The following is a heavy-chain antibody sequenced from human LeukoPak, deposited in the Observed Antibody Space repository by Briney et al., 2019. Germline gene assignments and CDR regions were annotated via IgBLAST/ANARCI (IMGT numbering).Heavy chain of an antibody. V-gene: IGHV4-39*01. J-gene: IGHJ6*03. Sequence: SETLSLTCAVSGGSISSNSYYWGWIRQPPGKGLEWIGSIYYSGSTYYNPSLKSRVTISVDTSKNQFSLKLSSVTAADTAVYYCARGWTYMDVWGKGTTVTISS. CDR3: ARGWTYMDV. CDR2: IYYSGST. CDR1: GGSISSNSYY. D-gene: IGHD3/OR15-3a*01.